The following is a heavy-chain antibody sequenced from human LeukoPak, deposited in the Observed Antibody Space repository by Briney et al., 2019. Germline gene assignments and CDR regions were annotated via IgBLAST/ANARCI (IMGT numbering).Heavy chain of an antibody. CDR3: ARHGKALATLGWFDP. Sequence: SETLSLTCTVSGGSISSYYWSWIRQPPGKGLEWIGYIYYSGSTNYNPSLKSRVTISVDTSKNQFSLKLSSVTAADTAVYYCARHGKALATLGWFDPWGQGTLVTVSS. J-gene: IGHJ5*02. V-gene: IGHV4-59*08. CDR2: IYYSGST. CDR1: GGSISSYY. D-gene: IGHD1-1*01.